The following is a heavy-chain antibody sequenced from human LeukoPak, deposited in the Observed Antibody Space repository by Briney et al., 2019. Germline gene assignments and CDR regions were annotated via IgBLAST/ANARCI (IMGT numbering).Heavy chain of an antibody. J-gene: IGHJ4*02. D-gene: IGHD6-13*01. CDR1: GGSISSGGYY. CDR2: IYYSGST. CDR3: ARDSYSSSWYGVDY. Sequence: SETLSLTCTVSGGSISSGGYYWSWIRQHPGKGLEWIGYIYYSGSTYYNPSLKSRVTISVDTSKDQFSLKLSSVTAADTAVYYCARDSYSSSWYGVDYWGQGTLVTVSS. V-gene: IGHV4-31*03.